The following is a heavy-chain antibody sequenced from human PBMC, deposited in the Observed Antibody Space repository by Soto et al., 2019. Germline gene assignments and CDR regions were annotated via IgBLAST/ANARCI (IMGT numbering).Heavy chain of an antibody. CDR1: GGTFKNYA. V-gene: IGHV1-69*01. CDR2: IIPLFDTA. Sequence: QVRLVQSGAEVKKPESSVKVSCKASGGTFKNYAVSWVRQAPGQGLEWMGGIIPLFDTAYYAQIFRGRLRIAADGATTTAYMELSGLTSADTAVYFCATGGHNDGYNFYHGMDVWGQGTTVTVS. J-gene: IGHJ6*02. CDR3: ATGGHNDGYNFYHGMDV. D-gene: IGHD5-18*01.